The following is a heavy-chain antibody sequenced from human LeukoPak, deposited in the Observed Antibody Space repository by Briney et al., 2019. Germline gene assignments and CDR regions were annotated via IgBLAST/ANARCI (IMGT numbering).Heavy chain of an antibody. V-gene: IGHV4-34*01. Sequence: SETLSLTCAVYGGSFSGYYWSWIRQPPGKGLEWIGEINHSGSTNYNPSLKSRVTISVDTSKNQFSLKLSSVTAADTAVYYCARGVVMGTINYYYNYMDVWGKGTTVTVSS. CDR1: GGSFSGYY. J-gene: IGHJ6*03. D-gene: IGHD5-24*01. CDR3: ARGVVMGTINYYYNYMDV. CDR2: INHSGST.